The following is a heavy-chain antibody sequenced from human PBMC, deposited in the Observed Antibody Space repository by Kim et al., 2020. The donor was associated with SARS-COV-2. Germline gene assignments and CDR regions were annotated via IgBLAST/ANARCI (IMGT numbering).Heavy chain of an antibody. V-gene: IGHV4-59*01. CDR1: GGSISSYY. J-gene: IGHJ6*02. D-gene: IGHD6-19*01. CDR3: AARIAVAGNGGDYYGMDV. CDR2: IYYSGST. Sequence: SETLSLTCTVSGGSISSYYWSWIRQPPGKGLEWIGYIYYSGSTNYNPSLKSRVTISVDTSKNQFSLKLSSVTAADTAVYYCAARIAVAGNGGDYYGMDVWGQGTTVTVSS.